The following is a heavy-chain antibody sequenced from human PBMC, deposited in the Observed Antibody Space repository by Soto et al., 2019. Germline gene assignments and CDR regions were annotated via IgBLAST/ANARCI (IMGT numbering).Heavy chain of an antibody. V-gene: IGHV3-53*01. Sequence: PWGSLGVSCVSYDFNVSSNYMTWVRQAPGKGLEWVSVIYSGGSTYYADSVKGRFTISRDNSKNTLYLQMNSLRAEDTAVYYCATHRDYYDSSGSPNYWGQGTMVTVSS. CDR1: DFNVSSNY. CDR3: ATHRDYYDSSGSPNY. CDR2: IYSGGST. D-gene: IGHD3-22*01. J-gene: IGHJ4*02.